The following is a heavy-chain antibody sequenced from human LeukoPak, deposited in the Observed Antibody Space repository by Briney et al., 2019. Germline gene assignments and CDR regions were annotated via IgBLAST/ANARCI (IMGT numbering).Heavy chain of an antibody. J-gene: IGHJ4*02. CDR1: GYSFSSYW. CDR2: IFPGDSDT. V-gene: IGHV5-51*01. Sequence: GESLKISCKSSGYSFSSYWIAWVRQMPGKGLEWMGIIFPGDSDTAYSPSFQGHVTISADKSSSTAFLQWSSLKASDTAMYYCASSESQTKFDYWGQGTLVTVSS. D-gene: IGHD1/OR15-1a*01. CDR3: ASSESQTKFDY.